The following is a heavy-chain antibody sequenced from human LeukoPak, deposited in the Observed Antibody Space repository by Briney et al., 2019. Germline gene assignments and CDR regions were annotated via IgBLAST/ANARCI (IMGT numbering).Heavy chain of an antibody. CDR1: GYTLTELS. J-gene: IGHJ6*03. CDR3: AAQNIVVVPAASDYYYYMDV. V-gene: IGHV1-24*01. D-gene: IGHD2-2*01. CDR2: FDPEDGET. Sequence: ASVKVSCKVSGYTLTELSMHWVRQAPGKGLEWMGGFDPEDGETIYAQKFQGRVTMTEDTSTDTAYMELSSLRSEDTAVYYCAAQNIVVVPAASDYYYYMDVWGKGTTVTVSS.